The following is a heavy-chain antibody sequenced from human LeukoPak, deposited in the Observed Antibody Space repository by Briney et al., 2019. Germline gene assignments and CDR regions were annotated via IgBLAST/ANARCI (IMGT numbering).Heavy chain of an antibody. CDR2: ASSATTNS. D-gene: IGHD1-26*01. CDR1: GFTFSSYA. J-gene: IGHJ4*02. V-gene: IGHV3-23*01. CDR3: ANRGKYYFDY. Sequence: GGSLRLSCAASGFTFSSYAMAWVRQTPGKGLEWVSTASSATTNSYYADSVKGRFTISRDNSENTLYLQMNSLRAEDTAVYYCANRGKYYFDYWGQGSLVTVSS.